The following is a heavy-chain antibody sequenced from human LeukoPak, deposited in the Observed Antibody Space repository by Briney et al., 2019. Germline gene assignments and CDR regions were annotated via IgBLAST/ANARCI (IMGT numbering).Heavy chain of an antibody. CDR2: IYYSGST. CDR1: GGSISSYY. D-gene: IGHD6-13*01. Sequence: TSETLSLTCTVSGGSISSYYWSWIRQPPGKGLEWIGYIYYSGSTDYNPSLKSRVTISVGTSKNQFSLKLRSMTAADTAVYYCARGGSSWSRSWFDPWGQGTLVTVSS. J-gene: IGHJ5*02. CDR3: ARGGSSWSRSWFDP. V-gene: IGHV4-59*01.